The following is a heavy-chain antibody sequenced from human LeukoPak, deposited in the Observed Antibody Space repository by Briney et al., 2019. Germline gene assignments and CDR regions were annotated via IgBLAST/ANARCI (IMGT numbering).Heavy chain of an antibody. V-gene: IGHV3-23*01. CDR1: GFTFSSYV. Sequence: GGSLRLSCAASGFTFSSYVMSWVRQAPGKGLEWVATISGGGESTYYADSVKGRFIISRDNSKNTLYLLMNGLRVEDTAVYYCARDYGGSSPFDYWGQGTLVTVSS. D-gene: IGHD4-23*01. J-gene: IGHJ4*02. CDR3: ARDYGGSSPFDY. CDR2: ISGGGEST.